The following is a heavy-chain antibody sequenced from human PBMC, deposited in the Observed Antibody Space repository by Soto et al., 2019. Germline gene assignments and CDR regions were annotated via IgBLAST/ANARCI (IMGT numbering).Heavy chain of an antibody. V-gene: IGHV3-74*01. D-gene: IGHD6-19*01. J-gene: IGHJ4*02. CDR1: GFTFSSYW. CDR2: INSDGSST. Sequence: EVQLVESGGGLVQPGGSLRLSCAASGFTFSSYWMHWVRQAPGKGLVWVSRINSDGSSTSCADSVKGRFTISRDNAKNTLYLQMNSLRAEDTAVYYCAVAGSREVYYFDYWGQGALVTVSS. CDR3: AVAGSREVYYFDY.